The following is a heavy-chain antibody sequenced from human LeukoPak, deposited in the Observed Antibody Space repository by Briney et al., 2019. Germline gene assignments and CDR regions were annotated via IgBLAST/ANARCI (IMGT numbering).Heavy chain of an antibody. D-gene: IGHD3-3*01. CDR2: INSDGSGP. CDR1: GFTFSNSW. Sequence: GGSLRLSCVVSGFTFSNSWMHWVRQAPGKGLVWVSRINSDGSGPTYADSVKGRFTISRDNAKNTLYLQMSSLRAEDTAMYYCAKGYDFWSGYSSSWGQGTLVTTSS. V-gene: IGHV3-74*01. J-gene: IGHJ5*02. CDR3: AKGYDFWSGYSSS.